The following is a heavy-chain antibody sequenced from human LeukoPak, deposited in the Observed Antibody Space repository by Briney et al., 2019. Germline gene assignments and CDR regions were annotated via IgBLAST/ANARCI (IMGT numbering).Heavy chain of an antibody. Sequence: TGGSLRLSCVGSGFTFSSYEMNWVRQAPGKGLEWVSYISSSGSTIYYADSVKGRFTISRDNAKNSLYLQMNSLRAEDTAVYYCAELGITMIGGVWGKGTTVTISS. J-gene: IGHJ6*04. V-gene: IGHV3-48*03. CDR3: AELGITMIGGV. CDR1: GFTFSSYE. CDR2: ISSSGSTI. D-gene: IGHD3-10*02.